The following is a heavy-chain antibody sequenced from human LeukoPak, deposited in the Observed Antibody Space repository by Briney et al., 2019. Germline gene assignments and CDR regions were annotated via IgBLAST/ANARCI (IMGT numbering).Heavy chain of an antibody. D-gene: IGHD3-22*01. V-gene: IGHV3-11*04. Sequence: GGSLRLSCAASGFTFSDYYMSWIRQAPGKGLEWVSYISSSGSTIYYADSVKGRFTTSRDNAKNSLYLQMNSLRAEDTAVYYCAREAYYDSSGYYWDYYYYYMDVWGKGTTVTVSS. CDR3: AREAYYDSSGYYWDYYYYYMDV. J-gene: IGHJ6*03. CDR2: ISSSGSTI. CDR1: GFTFSDYY.